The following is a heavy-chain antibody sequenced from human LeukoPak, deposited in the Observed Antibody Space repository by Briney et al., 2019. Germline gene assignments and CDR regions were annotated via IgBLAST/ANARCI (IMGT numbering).Heavy chain of an antibody. J-gene: IGHJ2*01. D-gene: IGHD2-15*01. CDR2: IYTSGST. CDR1: GGSISSGSYY. CDR3: AGDSCSGGSCYSSVWYFDL. V-gene: IGHV4-61*02. Sequence: SQTLSLTCTVSGGSISSGSYYWSWIRQPAGKGLEWIGRIYTSGSTNYNPSLKSRVTISVDTSKNQFSLKLSSVTAADTAVYYCAGDSCSGGSCYSSVWYFDLWGRGTLVTVSS.